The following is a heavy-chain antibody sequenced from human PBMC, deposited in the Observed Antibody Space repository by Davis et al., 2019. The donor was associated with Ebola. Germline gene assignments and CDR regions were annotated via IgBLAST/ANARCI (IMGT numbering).Heavy chain of an antibody. D-gene: IGHD3-10*01. Sequence: AASVKVSCKSSGYTFTNYDINWVRQATGQGLEWMGWMNPKSGDAGSAQKFQGRVTMTRDTSTSTAYMELRSLTSDDTAVYYCARVSSWVGGGDSSVPWGQGTLVTVSS. CDR1: GYTFTNYD. CDR3: ARVSSWVGGGDSSVP. CDR2: MNPKSGDA. J-gene: IGHJ5*02. V-gene: IGHV1-8*01.